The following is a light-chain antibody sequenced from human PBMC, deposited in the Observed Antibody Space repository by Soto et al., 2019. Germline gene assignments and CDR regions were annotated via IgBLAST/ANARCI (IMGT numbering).Light chain of an antibody. Sequence: DIQMTQSPSSLSASVGDRVTITCRASQSIAYYVNWFQQKPGKAPKLLIYAASSLQSGVPSRFSGSGSGTDFTLTSSSLQPEDLATYYCQQSSNSPMYTFGQGT. CDR3: QQSSNSPMYT. CDR1: QSIAYY. CDR2: AAS. J-gene: IGKJ2*01. V-gene: IGKV1-39*01.